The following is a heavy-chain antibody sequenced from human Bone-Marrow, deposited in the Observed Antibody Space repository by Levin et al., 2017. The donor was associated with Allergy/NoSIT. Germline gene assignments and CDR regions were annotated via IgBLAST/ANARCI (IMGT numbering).Heavy chain of an antibody. CDR2: ISSSGSTI. V-gene: IGHV3-48*03. CDR1: GFTFSSYE. D-gene: IGHD3-3*01. J-gene: IGHJ4*02. Sequence: RSGGSLRLSCAASGFTFSSYEMNWVRQAPGKGLEWVSYISSSGSTIYYADSVKGRFTISRDNAKNSLYLQMNSLRAEDTAVYYCARQLGNFWSGYNYFDYWGQGTLVTVSS. CDR3: ARQLGNFWSGYNYFDY.